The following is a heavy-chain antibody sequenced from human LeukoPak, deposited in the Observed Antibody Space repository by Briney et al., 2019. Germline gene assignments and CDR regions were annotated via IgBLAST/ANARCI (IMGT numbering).Heavy chain of an antibody. CDR1: GFTFSSSA. J-gene: IGHJ4*02. V-gene: IGHV3-23*01. D-gene: IGHD2-21*02. CDR3: ARVALAYCGGDCYSGSRLDY. CDR2: ISNNGGYT. Sequence: HTGGSLRLSCAASGFTFSSSAMSWVRQAPGKGLEWVSAISNNGGYTYYADSVQGRFTISRDNSKNTLYLQMNSLRAEDTAVYYCARVALAYCGGDCYSGSRLDYWGQGTLVTVSS.